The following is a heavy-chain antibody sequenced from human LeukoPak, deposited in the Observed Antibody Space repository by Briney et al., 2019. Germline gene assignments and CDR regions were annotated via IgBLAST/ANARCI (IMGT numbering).Heavy chain of an antibody. V-gene: IGHV1-2*02. CDR3: ARVESDDSSGYYFGY. CDR2: INPNSGGT. Sequence: ASVKVSCKASGYTFTGYYMHWVRQAPGQGLEWMGWINPNSGGTNYAQKFQGRVTMTRDTSISTAYMELSRLRSDDTAVYYCARVESDDSSGYYFGYWGQGTLATVSS. CDR1: GYTFTGYY. J-gene: IGHJ4*02. D-gene: IGHD3-22*01.